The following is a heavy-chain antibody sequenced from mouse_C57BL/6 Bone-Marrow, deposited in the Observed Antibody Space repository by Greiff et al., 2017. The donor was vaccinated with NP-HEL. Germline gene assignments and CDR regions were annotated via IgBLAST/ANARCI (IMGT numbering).Heavy chain of an antibody. Sequence: QVQLQQSGAELVRPGTSVKVSCKASGYAFTNYLIEWVKQRPGQGLEWIGVINPGSGGTNYNEKFKGKATLTADKSSSTAYMQLSSLTSEDSAVYFCARDGTGYFDVWGTGTTVTVSS. V-gene: IGHV1-54*01. CDR3: ARDGTGYFDV. D-gene: IGHD4-1*01. CDR1: GYAFTNYL. J-gene: IGHJ1*03. CDR2: INPGSGGT.